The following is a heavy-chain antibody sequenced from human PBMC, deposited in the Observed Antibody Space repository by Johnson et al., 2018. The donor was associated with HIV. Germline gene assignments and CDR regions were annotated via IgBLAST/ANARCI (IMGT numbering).Heavy chain of an antibody. CDR1: GFTFSSHG. CDR3: ARVRGRWELLLSDGSDI. CDR2: IWHDGRDV. J-gene: IGHJ3*02. Sequence: QVHLVESGGGVVQPGTSLRLSCAASGFTFSSHGIHWVRQAPGKGLEWVAFIWHDGRDVYYADSVKGRFTISRDNSKNTLYVQMNSLRGDDTAVYYCARVRGRWELLLSDGSDIWGQGTMVTLSS. V-gene: IGHV3-33*01. D-gene: IGHD1-26*01.